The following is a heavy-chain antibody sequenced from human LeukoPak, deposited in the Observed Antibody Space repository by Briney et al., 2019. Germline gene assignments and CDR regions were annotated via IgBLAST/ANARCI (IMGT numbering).Heavy chain of an antibody. V-gene: IGHV1-69*13. Sequence: SVKVSRKASGGTFSNHAFSWVRQAPGQGLEWMGGIIPIDDSTNYVQKFQDRVMITADEATNIIYMELGSLKSEDTAEYYCARHSGHSSWYYGLDVWGPGTTVIVSS. CDR3: ARHSGHSSWYYGLDV. D-gene: IGHD6-13*01. J-gene: IGHJ6*02. CDR2: IIPIDDST. CDR1: GGTFSNHA.